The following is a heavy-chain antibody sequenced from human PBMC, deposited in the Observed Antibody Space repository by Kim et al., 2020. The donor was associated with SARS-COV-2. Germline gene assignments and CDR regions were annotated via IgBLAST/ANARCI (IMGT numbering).Heavy chain of an antibody. J-gene: IGHJ6*02. V-gene: IGHV3-9*01. CDR1: GFTFDDYA. D-gene: IGHD6-19*01. CDR3: AKVASSSDYYYYGMDV. CDR2: ISWNSGSI. Sequence: GGSLRLSCAASGFTFDDYAMHWVRQAPGKGLEWVSGISWNSGSIGYADSVKGRFTISRDNAKNSLYLQMNSLRAEDTALYYCAKVASSSDYYYYGMDVWGQGTTVTVSS.